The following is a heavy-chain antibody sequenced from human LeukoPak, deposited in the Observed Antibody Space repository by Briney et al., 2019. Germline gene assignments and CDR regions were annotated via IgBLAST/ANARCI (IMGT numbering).Heavy chain of an antibody. V-gene: IGHV4-39*01. CDR3: ARVYYDFWKNYFDY. J-gene: IGHJ4*02. CDR2: IYYSGST. CDR1: GGAISSSSYD. Sequence: SETLSLTCTVSGGAISSSSYDWGWIRQPPGKGLEWIGSIYYSGSTYYNPSLKSRVTISVHTSKNQFSLELSSVSAGDTAVYYCARVYYDFWKNYFDYWGQGTLVTVSS. D-gene: IGHD3-3*01.